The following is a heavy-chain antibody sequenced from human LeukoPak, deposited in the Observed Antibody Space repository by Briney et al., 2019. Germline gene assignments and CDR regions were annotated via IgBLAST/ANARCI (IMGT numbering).Heavy chain of an antibody. CDR1: GGSFSGYY. J-gene: IGHJ5*02. Sequence: SETLSLTCAVYGGSFSGYYWSWIRQPPGKGLEWIGEINHSGSTNYNPSLKSRVTISVDTSKNQFSLKLSSVTAADTAVYYCARGTSYSSSSLWFDHWGQGTLVTVSS. V-gene: IGHV4-34*01. D-gene: IGHD6-6*01. CDR3: ARGTSYSSSSLWFDH. CDR2: INHSGST.